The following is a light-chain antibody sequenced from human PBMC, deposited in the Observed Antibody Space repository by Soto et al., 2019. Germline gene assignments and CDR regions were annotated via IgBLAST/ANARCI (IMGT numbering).Light chain of an antibody. CDR2: DAS. CDR1: QSVSRY. J-gene: IGKJ5*01. CDR3: QQRSNWHPIT. V-gene: IGKV3-11*01. Sequence: EILLTQSPATPSLYTGERVTLSCRASQSVSRYLAWYQQRPGQAPRLIIYDASNRANGIPARFSGSGSGADFTLTIGSLEPEDFAFYDCQQRSNWHPITFGQGTRLEIK.